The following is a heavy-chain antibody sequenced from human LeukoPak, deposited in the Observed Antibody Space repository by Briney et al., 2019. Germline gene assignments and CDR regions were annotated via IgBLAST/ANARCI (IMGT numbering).Heavy chain of an antibody. V-gene: IGHV3-21*01. CDR1: TFTFSSYT. J-gene: IGHJ3*02. CDR2: ISSSGSYI. Sequence: GGSLRLSCAASTFTFSSYTMNWVRQAPGTGLEWVSSISSSGSYIYYADSLKGRFTVSRDNARKSLYLQMNNLRAEDTAVYYCARASDHDWGSYRWDAFDIGGQGTMVTVS. D-gene: IGHD3-16*02. CDR3: ARASDHDWGSYRWDAFDI.